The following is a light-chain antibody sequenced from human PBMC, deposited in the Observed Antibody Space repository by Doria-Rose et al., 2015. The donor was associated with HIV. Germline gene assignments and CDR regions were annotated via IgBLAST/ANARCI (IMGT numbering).Light chain of an antibody. J-gene: IGKJ1*01. CDR1: QRFRSTY. Sequence: TQSPGTLSLSPGERATLSCRASQRFRSTYLAWYQQLPGQARSLLIYDGSTRATGIPDRFSASGSGTDFTLTINRLVPEDFALYYCHQYGTSWTFGQGTKVEI. V-gene: IGKV3-20*01. CDR3: HQYGTSWT. CDR2: DGS.